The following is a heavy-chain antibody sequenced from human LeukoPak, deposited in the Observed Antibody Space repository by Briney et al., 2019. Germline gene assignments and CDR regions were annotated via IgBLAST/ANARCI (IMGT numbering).Heavy chain of an antibody. D-gene: IGHD1-1*01. V-gene: IGHV3-30-3*01. CDR3: AREWVTTGYYYGMDV. CDR1: GFTFSSYA. CDR2: ISYDGSNK. J-gene: IGHJ6*02. Sequence: GGSLRLSCAASGFTFSSYAMHWVRQAPGKGLEWVAVISYDGSNKYYADSVKGRFTISRDNPKNTLYLQMNSLRAEDTAVYYCAREWVTTGYYYGMDVWGQGTTVTVSS.